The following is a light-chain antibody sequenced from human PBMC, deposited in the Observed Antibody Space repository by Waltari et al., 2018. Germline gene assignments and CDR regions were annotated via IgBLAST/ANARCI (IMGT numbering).Light chain of an antibody. V-gene: IGKV4-1*01. Sequence: DIVMTQSPDSLAVSLGERVTINCRSSQNLLYNSDNKNYLAWFQQKPGQPPKLLIYWASTRESGVPDRFSGSGSGTEFTLTINSLQSEDFAVYYCQQYNHWPTFGGGTKVEIK. J-gene: IGKJ4*01. CDR1: QNLLYNSDNKNY. CDR3: QQYNHWPT. CDR2: WAS.